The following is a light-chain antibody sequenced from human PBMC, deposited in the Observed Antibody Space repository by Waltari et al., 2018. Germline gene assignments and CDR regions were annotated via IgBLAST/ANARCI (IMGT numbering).Light chain of an antibody. CDR2: QDN. J-gene: IGLJ2*01. Sequence: SYEVTQPPSVSVSPGQTANIPCYGYNLGDRYTCWYQQKAGQSPVLVIYQDNKRPSGIPERFSGSNSGNTATLTISATQALDEADYYCQAWDRTIGVVFGGGTKLTVL. CDR1: NLGDRY. CDR3: QAWDRTIGVV. V-gene: IGLV3-1*01.